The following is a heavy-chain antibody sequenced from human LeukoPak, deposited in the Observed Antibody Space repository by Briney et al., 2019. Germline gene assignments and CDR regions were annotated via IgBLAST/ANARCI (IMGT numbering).Heavy chain of an antibody. J-gene: IGHJ4*02. CDR2: ISSSGSTI. V-gene: IGHV3-48*03. D-gene: IGHD5-18*01. CDR1: GLTFSSYE. Sequence: GGSLRLSCAASGLTFSSYEMYWVRQAPAKGLEWVSCISSSGSTIYYADSVKGRFTISRDNAKTSLYLQMNTLRAEDTAVYYCARHLSGVTGYTYGRGIDYWGQGTLVTVSS. CDR3: ARHLSGVTGYTYGRGIDY.